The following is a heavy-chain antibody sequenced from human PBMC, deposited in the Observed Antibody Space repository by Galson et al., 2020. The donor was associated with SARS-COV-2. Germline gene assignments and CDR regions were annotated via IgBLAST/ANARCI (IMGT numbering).Heavy chain of an antibody. Sequence: SQTLSLTCTVSGYSISSGYYWGWIRQPPGKGLEWIGSIYHSGSTYYNPSLKSRVTISVDTSKNQFSLKLSSVTATDTAVYYCAREGRMIVVVRRWYYFDYWGQGTLVTVS. V-gene: IGHV4-38-2*02. CDR2: IYHSGST. CDR1: GYSISSGYY. D-gene: IGHD3-22*01. CDR3: AREGRMIVVVRRWYYFDY. J-gene: IGHJ4*02.